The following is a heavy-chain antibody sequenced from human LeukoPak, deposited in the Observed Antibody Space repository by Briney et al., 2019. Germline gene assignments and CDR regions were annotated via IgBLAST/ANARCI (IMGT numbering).Heavy chain of an antibody. CDR3: ARDLLGWELHYFDY. CDR2: ISWNSDVI. CDR1: GFTFDDYA. Sequence: PGGSLRLSCAASGFTFDDYAMHWVRQAPGKGLEWVSGISWNSDVIAYADSVKGRFSISRDNAKNSLYLQMNSLRAEDTAVYYCARDLLGWELHYFDYWGQGTLVTVSS. D-gene: IGHD1-26*01. J-gene: IGHJ4*02. V-gene: IGHV3-9*01.